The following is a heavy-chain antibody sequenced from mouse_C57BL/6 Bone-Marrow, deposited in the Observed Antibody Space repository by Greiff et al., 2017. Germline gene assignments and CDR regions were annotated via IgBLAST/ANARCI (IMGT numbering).Heavy chain of an antibody. CDR2: ISSGGSYT. CDR3: ARHPLYYYGSSSPYAMDY. CDR1: GFTFSSYG. D-gene: IGHD1-1*01. Sequence: DVKLVESGGDLVKPGGSLKLSCAASGFTFSSYGMSWVRQTPDKRLEWVATISSGGSYTYYTDSVKGRFTISRDNAKNTLYLQMSSLKSEDTAMYYCARHPLYYYGSSSPYAMDYWGQGTSVTVSS. J-gene: IGHJ4*01. V-gene: IGHV5-6*02.